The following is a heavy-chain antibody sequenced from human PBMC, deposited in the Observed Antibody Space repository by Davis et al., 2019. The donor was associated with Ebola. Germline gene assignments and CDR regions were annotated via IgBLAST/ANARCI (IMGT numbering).Heavy chain of an antibody. CDR3: AKGGVRGYYGSGSYGAFDY. D-gene: IGHD3-10*01. V-gene: IGHV3-11*04. Sequence: PGGSLRLSCAASGFTFSDYYMSWIRQAPGKGLEWVSYISSSGSTIYYADSVKGRFTISRDNSKNTLYLQMNSLRAEDTAVYYCAKGGVRGYYGSGSYGAFDYWGQGTLVTVSS. CDR1: GFTFSDYY. J-gene: IGHJ4*02. CDR2: ISSSGSTI.